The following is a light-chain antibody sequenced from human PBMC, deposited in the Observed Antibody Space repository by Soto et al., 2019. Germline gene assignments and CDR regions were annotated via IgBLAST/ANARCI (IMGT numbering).Light chain of an antibody. CDR3: AAWDGSLNGGV. Sequence: QSVLTQAPPASGTPGQRVTISCSGSSSNIGSNTVSWYQQVPGTAPKLLIYSNDQRPSGVPDRFSGSKSGTSASLAIGGLQSEDEADYYCAAWDGSLNGGVFGGGTKLTVL. CDR1: SSNIGSNT. V-gene: IGLV1-44*01. J-gene: IGLJ2*01. CDR2: SND.